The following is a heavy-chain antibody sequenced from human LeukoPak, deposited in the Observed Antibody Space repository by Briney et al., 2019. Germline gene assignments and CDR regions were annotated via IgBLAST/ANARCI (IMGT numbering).Heavy chain of an antibody. CDR3: AKEVKGSGVYDY. D-gene: IGHD2-15*01. J-gene: IGHJ4*01. Sequence: PGGSLRLSCVASGFTFNNYIMNWVRRAPGRGLECISVISGGGDITYSADSVQGRFTVSRDNSKNTLYLQMSSLRVDDTAVYYCAKEVKGSGVYDYWGQEPWSPSPQ. CDR2: ISGGGDIT. CDR1: GFTFNNYI. V-gene: IGHV3-23*01.